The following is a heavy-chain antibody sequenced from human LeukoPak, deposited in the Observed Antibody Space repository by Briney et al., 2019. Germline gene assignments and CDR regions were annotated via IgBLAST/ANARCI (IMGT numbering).Heavy chain of an antibody. CDR3: AKDTSYYDFWSGYRDTYNWFDP. J-gene: IGHJ5*02. D-gene: IGHD3-3*01. Sequence: PGGSLRLSCAASGFTFSSYAMSWVRQAPGKGLEWVSAISGSGGSTYYADSVKGRFTISRDNSKNTLYLQMNSLRAEDTAVYYCAKDTSYYDFWSGYRDTYNWFDPWGQGTLVTVSS. CDR1: GFTFSSYA. V-gene: IGHV3-23*01. CDR2: ISGSGGST.